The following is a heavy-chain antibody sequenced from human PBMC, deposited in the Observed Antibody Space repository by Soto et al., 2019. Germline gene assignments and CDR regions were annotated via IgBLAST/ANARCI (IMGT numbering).Heavy chain of an antibody. V-gene: IGHV1-69*13. Sequence: ASVKVSCKASGGTFSSYAISWVRQAPGQGLEWMGGIIPIFGTANYAQKFQGRVTITADESTSTAYMELSSLRSEDTAVYYCARQYCTNGVCYRYYYYYGMDVWGQGTTVTVSS. D-gene: IGHD2-8*01. CDR3: ARQYCTNGVCYRYYYYYGMDV. CDR1: GGTFSSYA. J-gene: IGHJ6*02. CDR2: IIPIFGTA.